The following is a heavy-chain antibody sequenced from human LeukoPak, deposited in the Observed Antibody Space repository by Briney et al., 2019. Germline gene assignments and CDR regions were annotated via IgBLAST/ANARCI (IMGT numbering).Heavy chain of an antibody. V-gene: IGHV4-39*07. D-gene: IGHD2-2*01. CDR1: GGSINSGSYY. Sequence: SETLSLTCTVSGGSINSGSYYWGWIRQPPGKGLEWIGEINHSGSTNYNPSLKSRVTISVDTSKNQFSLKLSSVTAADTAVYYCARGGLGYCSSTSCYAYAYYYYMDVWGKGTTVTISS. J-gene: IGHJ6*03. CDR2: INHSGST. CDR3: ARGGLGYCSSTSCYAYAYYYYMDV.